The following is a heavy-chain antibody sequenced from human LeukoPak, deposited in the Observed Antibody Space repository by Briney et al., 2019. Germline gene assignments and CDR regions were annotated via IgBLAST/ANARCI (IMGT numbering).Heavy chain of an antibody. CDR3: ARSQVPAARGYNWFDP. CDR1: GWSFNDYY. CDR2: INARGDT. D-gene: IGHD2-2*01. J-gene: IGHJ5*02. V-gene: IGHV4-34*01. Sequence: PSETLSLTCAVYGWSFNDYYWDGIRQPPGKGLEWIGEINARGDTNYNPSLKSRVTISVDTSKKQFSLRLTSMIAADTALYYCARSQVPAARGYNWFDPWGQGTLVTVSS.